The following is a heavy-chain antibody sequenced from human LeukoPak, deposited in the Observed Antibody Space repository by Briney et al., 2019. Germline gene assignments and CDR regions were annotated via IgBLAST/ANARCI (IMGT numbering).Heavy chain of an antibody. CDR1: GYTFTSYD. CDR3: ARGYDCWSGYYEKKNWFDP. CDR2: MNPNSGNT. Sequence: GASVKVSFKASGYTFTSYDINWVRQATGQGLEWMGWMNPNSGNTGYAQKFQGRVTMTRNTSISTAYMELSSLRSEDTAVYYCARGYDCWSGYYEKKNWFDPWGQGTLVTVSS. D-gene: IGHD3-3*01. V-gene: IGHV1-8*01. J-gene: IGHJ5*02.